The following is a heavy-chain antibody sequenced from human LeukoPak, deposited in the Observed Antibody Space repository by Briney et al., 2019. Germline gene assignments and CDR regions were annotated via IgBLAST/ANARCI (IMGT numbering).Heavy chain of an antibody. J-gene: IGHJ6*02. CDR1: GGSFSGYY. CDR3: ARLSGHDSDYYYGIDV. Sequence: SETLSLTCAVYGGSFSGYYWGWIRQPPGKGLEWIGQINHGGNTNYSPSLKSRVTISVDTSKKQFSLKLSSVTAADTAVYYCARLSGHDSDYYYGIDVWGQGTTVTVSS. CDR2: INHGGNT. V-gene: IGHV4-34*01. D-gene: IGHD3-3*01.